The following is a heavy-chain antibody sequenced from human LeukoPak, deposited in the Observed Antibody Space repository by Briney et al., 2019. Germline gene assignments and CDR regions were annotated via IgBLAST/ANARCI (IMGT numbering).Heavy chain of an antibody. Sequence: GGSLRLSCAASGFTFSTYGMSWVRQAPGKGLEWVSGIRGSGDTTYYVDSMKGRFTISRDNSKNTLYLQLNNLRAEDTAVYYCAKGHIDGSWLYFDYWGQGTQITVSP. CDR3: AKGHIDGSWLYFDY. CDR2: IRGSGDTT. CDR1: GFTFSTYG. D-gene: IGHD6-19*01. J-gene: IGHJ4*02. V-gene: IGHV3-23*01.